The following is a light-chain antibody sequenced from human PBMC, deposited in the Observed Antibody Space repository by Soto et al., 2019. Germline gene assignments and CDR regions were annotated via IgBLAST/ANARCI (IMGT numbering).Light chain of an antibody. CDR2: YDD. J-gene: IGLJ1*01. V-gene: IGLV1-36*01. Sequence: HSVLTQPPSVSDAPRQRVTISCSGSSSNIGNNAVNWYQQLPGKAPKLLIYYDDLLPSGVSDRFSGSKSGTSASLAISGLQSEDEADYYCAAWDDSLNGYVFGTGTKLTVL. CDR3: AAWDDSLNGYV. CDR1: SSNIGNNA.